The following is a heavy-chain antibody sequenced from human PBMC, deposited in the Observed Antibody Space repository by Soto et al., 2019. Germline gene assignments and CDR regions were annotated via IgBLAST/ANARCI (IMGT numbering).Heavy chain of an antibody. J-gene: IGHJ4*02. V-gene: IGHV4-39*01. D-gene: IGHD2-21*01. CDR2: MYNGGTT. CDR1: GDSISSRNNY. CDR3: ARLPLIRRDLDH. Sequence: QLQLQESGPGLVKPSETLSLTCTVSGDSISSRNNYWGWIRQPPGKGLEWIGSMYNGGTTYYNPSLKSRVTISVDTSKNQSSLELSSVTAADTAVYYCARLPLIRRDLDHWGQGPLVTVSS.